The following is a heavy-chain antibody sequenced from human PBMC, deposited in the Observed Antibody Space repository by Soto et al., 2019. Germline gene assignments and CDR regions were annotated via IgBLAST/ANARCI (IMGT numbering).Heavy chain of an antibody. CDR3: GRGRSGQIVVFY. CDR2: IGPESGAT. CDR1: GWTFPGHY. Sequence: VRVTCQASGWTFPGHYIHWVRQAPEQGPEWMGEIGPESGATRYAQKFQGRVTMTRDMSITTVYMELNNLSPDDTAVYYCGRGRSGQIVVFYWGQGTPVTVSS. D-gene: IGHD5-12*01. V-gene: IGHV1-2*02. J-gene: IGHJ4*02.